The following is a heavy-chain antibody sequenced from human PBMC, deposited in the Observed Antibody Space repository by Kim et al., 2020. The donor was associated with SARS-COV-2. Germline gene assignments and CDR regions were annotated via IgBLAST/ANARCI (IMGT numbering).Heavy chain of an antibody. CDR3: ARQWLVPFGYYYGMDV. V-gene: IGHV3-48*03. Sequence: GGSLRLSCAASGFTFSSYEMNWVRQAPGKGLEWVSYISSSGSTIYYADSVKGRFNISRDNAKNSLYLQMNSLRAEDTAVYYCARQWLVPFGYYYGMDVWGQGTTVTVSS. J-gene: IGHJ6*02. D-gene: IGHD6-19*01. CDR2: ISSSGSTI. CDR1: GFTFSSYE.